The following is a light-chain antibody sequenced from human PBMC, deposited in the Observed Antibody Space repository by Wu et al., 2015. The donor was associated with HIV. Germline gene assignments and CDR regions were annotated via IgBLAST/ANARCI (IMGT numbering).Light chain of an antibody. Sequence: EIVSTQSPGTLSLSPGERATLSCRASQSVSSSYLAWYQQKPGQAPRLLIYGASSRATGIPDRFSGSGSGTDFTLTISRLEPEDFAVYYCQQYGSSLCTFGQGTKVEIK. CDR1: QSVSSSY. V-gene: IGKV3-20*01. J-gene: IGKJ1*01. CDR3: QQYGSSLCT. CDR2: GAS.